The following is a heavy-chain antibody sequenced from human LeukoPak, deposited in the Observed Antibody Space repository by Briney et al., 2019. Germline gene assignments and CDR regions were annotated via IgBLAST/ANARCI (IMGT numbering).Heavy chain of an antibody. CDR3: ARLDYYDSSARDY. J-gene: IGHJ4*02. Sequence: PGGSLRLSCAASGFTFSSYSMNWVRQAPGKGLEWVSYISSSSSTIYYADSVKGRFTISRDNAKNPLYLQMNSLRAEDTAVYYCARLDYYDSSARDYWGQGTLVTVSS. D-gene: IGHD3-22*01. CDR1: GFTFSSYS. V-gene: IGHV3-48*01. CDR2: ISSSSSTI.